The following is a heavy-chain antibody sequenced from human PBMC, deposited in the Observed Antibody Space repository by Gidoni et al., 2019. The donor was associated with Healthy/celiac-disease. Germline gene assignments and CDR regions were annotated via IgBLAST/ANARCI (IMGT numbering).Heavy chain of an antibody. CDR1: AFPFSSYA. CDR2: ISGSGGST. D-gene: IGHD3-22*01. J-gene: IGHJ1*01. CDR3: AKDGYYYYDSSGYYYVEYFQH. Sequence: EVQLLESGGGLVQPGGSLRLSCAASAFPFSSYAMSWVRQAPGKGLEWVSAISGSGGSTYYADSVKGRFTISRDNSKNTLYLQMNSLRAEDTAVYYCAKDGYYYYDSSGYYYVEYFQHWGQGTLVTVSS. V-gene: IGHV3-23*01.